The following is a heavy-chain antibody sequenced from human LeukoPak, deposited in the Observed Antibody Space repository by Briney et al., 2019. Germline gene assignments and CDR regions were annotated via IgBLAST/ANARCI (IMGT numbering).Heavy chain of an antibody. CDR2: TAGSGISK. V-gene: IGHV3-23*01. CDR1: GFTFNNYA. D-gene: IGHD1-20*01. Sequence: GESLRLSCVASGFTFNNYAMSWVRQAPGRGLEWASSTAGSGISKYYADSVKGRFTISRDNSKNTLYLQMNSLRAEDTAVYYCAKVSQEKYNWNDGVNFDYWGQGTLVTVSS. CDR3: AKVSQEKYNWNDGVNFDY. J-gene: IGHJ4*02.